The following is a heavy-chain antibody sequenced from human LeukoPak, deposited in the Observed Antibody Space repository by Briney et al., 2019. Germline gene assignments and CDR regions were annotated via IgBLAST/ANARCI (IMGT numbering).Heavy chain of an antibody. CDR2: ISSSGSTI. CDR3: AREYGIAAAGYDY. Sequence: GGSLRLSCAASGFTFSSYEMNWVRQAPGKGLEWVSYISSSGSTIYYADSVKGRFTISRDNAKNSLYLQMNSLRAEDTAVYYCAREYGIAAAGYDYWGQGTLVTVSS. V-gene: IGHV3-48*03. D-gene: IGHD6-13*01. J-gene: IGHJ4*02. CDR1: GFTFSSYE.